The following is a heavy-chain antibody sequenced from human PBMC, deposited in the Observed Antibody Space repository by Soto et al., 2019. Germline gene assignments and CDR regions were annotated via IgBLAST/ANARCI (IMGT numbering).Heavy chain of an antibody. CDR2: INHSGST. CDR1: GGSFSGYY. D-gene: IGHD3-3*01. Sequence: SETLSLTCAVYGGSFSGYYWSWIRQPPGKGLEWIGEINHSGSTNYNPSLKSRVTISVDTSKNQFSLKLSSVTAADTAVYYCARGIRFSIFYYYYYYMDVPGKGTTVTGSS. J-gene: IGHJ6*03. CDR3: ARGIRFSIFYYYYYYMDV. V-gene: IGHV4-34*01.